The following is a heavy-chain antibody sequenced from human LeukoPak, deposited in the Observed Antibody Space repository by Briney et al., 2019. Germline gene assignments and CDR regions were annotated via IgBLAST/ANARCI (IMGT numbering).Heavy chain of an antibody. J-gene: IGHJ2*01. CDR3: ARRYGDYAFAGYFDL. V-gene: IGHV4-30-4*01. D-gene: IGHD4-17*01. Sequence: SQTLSLTRTVSGGSISSGDYYWSWIRQPPGKGLEWIGYIYYSGSTYYNPSLKSRVTISVDTSKNQFSLKLSSVTAADTAVYYCARRYGDYAFAGYFDLWGRGTLVTVSS. CDR1: GGSISSGDYY. CDR2: IYYSGST.